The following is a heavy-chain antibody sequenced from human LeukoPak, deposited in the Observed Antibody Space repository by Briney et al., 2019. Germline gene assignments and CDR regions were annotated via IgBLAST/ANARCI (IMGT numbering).Heavy chain of an antibody. V-gene: IGHV1-69*06. Sequence: SVKVSSKASGGTFSSYAISWVRQAPGQGLEWMGGIIPIFGTANYAQKFQGRVTMTEDTSTDTAYMELSSLRSEDTAVYYCAAGGAAGNWFDPWGQGTLVTVSS. CDR3: AAGGAAGNWFDP. D-gene: IGHD6-13*01. CDR1: GGTFSSYA. CDR2: IIPIFGTA. J-gene: IGHJ5*02.